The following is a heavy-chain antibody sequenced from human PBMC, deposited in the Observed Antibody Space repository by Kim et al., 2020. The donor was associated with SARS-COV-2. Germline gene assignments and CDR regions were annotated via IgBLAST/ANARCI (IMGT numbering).Heavy chain of an antibody. Sequence: NPPLHSRGAISVDTSKNQFSLKLSSVTAADTAVYYCAKATTGHYYYMDVWGKGTTVTVSS. V-gene: IGHV4-4*09. J-gene: IGHJ6*03. D-gene: IGHD4-17*01. CDR3: AKATTGHYYYMDV.